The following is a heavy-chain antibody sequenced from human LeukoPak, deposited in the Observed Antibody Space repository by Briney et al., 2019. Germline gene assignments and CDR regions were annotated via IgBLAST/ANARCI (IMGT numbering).Heavy chain of an antibody. V-gene: IGHV3-20*04. CDR1: GLTFDDYG. D-gene: IGHD2-2*02. CDR3: ARYGFYCSSTSCYIFDN. Sequence: PSGGSLRLSCAASGLTFDDYGMSWVRQAPGKGLEWVSGINWNGGTIGYADSVKGRFTISGDNAKNSLYLQMNSLRAEDTALYYCARYGFYCSSTSCYIFDNWGQGTLVTVSS. CDR2: INWNGGTI. J-gene: IGHJ4*02.